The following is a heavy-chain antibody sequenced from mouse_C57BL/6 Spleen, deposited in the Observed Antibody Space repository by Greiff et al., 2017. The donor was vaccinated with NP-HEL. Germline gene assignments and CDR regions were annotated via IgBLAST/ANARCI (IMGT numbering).Heavy chain of an antibody. D-gene: IGHD4-1*01. CDR3: ARGNWDGNWYFDV. V-gene: IGHV1-26*01. CDR2: INPNNGGT. Sequence: EVQLQESGPELVKPGASVKISCKASGYTFTDYYMNWVKQSHGKSLEWIGDINPNNGGTSYNQKFKGKATLTVDKSSSTAYMELRSLTSEDSAVYYCARGNWDGNWYFDVWGTGTTVTVSS. J-gene: IGHJ1*03. CDR1: GYTFTDYY.